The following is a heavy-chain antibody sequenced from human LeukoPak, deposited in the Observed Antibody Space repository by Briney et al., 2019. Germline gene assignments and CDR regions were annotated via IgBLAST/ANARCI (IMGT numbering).Heavy chain of an antibody. CDR1: AGSISSYY. D-gene: IGHD1-26*01. Sequence: SETLSLTSNVAAGSISSYYSSWIRPPAGKGLEWNGYIYYSGSTNYNPSLKSRVTISVATSKTQCSLKLSSVTAADTAVYYCARGKWELRLGMDVWGQGTTVTVSS. CDR3: ARGKWELRLGMDV. J-gene: IGHJ6*02. V-gene: IGHV4-59*01. CDR2: IYYSGST.